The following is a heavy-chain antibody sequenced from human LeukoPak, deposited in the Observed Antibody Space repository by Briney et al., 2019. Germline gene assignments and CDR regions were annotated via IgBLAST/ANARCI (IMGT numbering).Heavy chain of an antibody. J-gene: IGHJ3*02. Sequence: GGSLRLSCAASGFTFSTYEMHWVRQAPGKGLEWVSSISTSGSIIYYADSVKGRFTFSRDNARNSLYLQMNSLRAEDTAVYYCARPLSIVGATIGAFDIWGQGTMVTVSS. CDR1: GFTFSTYE. V-gene: IGHV3-48*03. CDR3: ARPLSIVGATIGAFDI. D-gene: IGHD1-26*01. CDR2: ISTSGSII.